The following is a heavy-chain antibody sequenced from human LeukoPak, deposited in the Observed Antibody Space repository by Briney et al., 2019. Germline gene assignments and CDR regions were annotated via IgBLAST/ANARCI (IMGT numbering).Heavy chain of an antibody. Sequence: PGGSLRLSCAASGFTFSSYAMSWVRQAPGKGLEWVSTISNSDGSTYYADSMKGRFSISRDNSENTLYLQMNSLRAEDTAVYYCAKATGYLLWGQGTLVTVSS. J-gene: IGHJ4*02. CDR3: AKATGYLL. V-gene: IGHV3-23*01. D-gene: IGHD1-14*01. CDR1: GFTFSSYA. CDR2: ISNSDGST.